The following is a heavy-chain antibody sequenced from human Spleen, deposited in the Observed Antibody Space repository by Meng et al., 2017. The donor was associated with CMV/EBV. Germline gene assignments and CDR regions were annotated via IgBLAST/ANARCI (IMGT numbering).Heavy chain of an antibody. CDR1: GGTLRSFA. CDR3: ARNRRGFDP. CDR2: SLRSCGTT. J-gene: IGHJ5*02. V-gene: IGHV1-69*01. Sequence: KVSCQCSGGTLRSFASGGARQPRGQGVAAMGGSLRSCGTTCYAPRFQGRVSIPADESTFTAYMELSNPRFVDTAVYYCARNRRGFDPWGQGTLVTVSS. D-gene: IGHD3-16*02.